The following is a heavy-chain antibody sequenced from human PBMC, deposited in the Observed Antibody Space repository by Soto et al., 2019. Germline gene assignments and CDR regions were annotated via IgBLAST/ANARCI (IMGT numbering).Heavy chain of an antibody. CDR2: IDPSDSYT. V-gene: IGHV5-10-1*01. CDR3: ASHSSGWPSFDC. CDR1: GYSFTSYW. Sequence: EVQLVQSGAEVKKPGESLRISCKGSGYSFTSYWISWVRQMPGKGLEWMGRIDPSDSYTNYSPSFQGHVTISADKSISTACLQWSSLKASDTAVYYCASHSSGWPSFDCWGQGTLVTVSS. D-gene: IGHD6-19*01. J-gene: IGHJ4*02.